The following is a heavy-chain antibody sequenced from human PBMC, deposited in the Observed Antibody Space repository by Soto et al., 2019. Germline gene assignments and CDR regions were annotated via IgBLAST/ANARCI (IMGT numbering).Heavy chain of an antibody. Sequence: PGDSLKISCKGSGYSFTSYWISWVHQMPGKGLERMGRIDPSDSYTNYSPSFQGHVTISADNAISTAYLQESSLKAYDTAMYYFAGYSILSSSTACYCYYGKVVWGQGNTVTVSS. CDR2: IDPSDSYT. V-gene: IGHV5-10-1*01. D-gene: IGHD6-13*01. CDR1: GYSFTSYW. CDR3: AGYSILSSSTACYCYYGKVV. J-gene: IGHJ6*02.